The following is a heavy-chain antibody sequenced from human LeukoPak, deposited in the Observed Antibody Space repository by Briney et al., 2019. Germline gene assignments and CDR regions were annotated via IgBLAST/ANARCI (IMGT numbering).Heavy chain of an antibody. J-gene: IGHJ4*02. CDR2: IYYSGST. CDR1: GGSISSGDYY. Sequence: PSETLSLTCTVSGGSISSGDYYWSWIRQPPGKGLEWIGYIYYSGSTYYNPSLKSRVTISVDTSKNQFSLKLSSVTADTAVYYCASYCGGDCSSDDYWGQGTLVTVSS. D-gene: IGHD2-21*02. CDR3: ASYCGGDCSSDDY. V-gene: IGHV4-30-4*02.